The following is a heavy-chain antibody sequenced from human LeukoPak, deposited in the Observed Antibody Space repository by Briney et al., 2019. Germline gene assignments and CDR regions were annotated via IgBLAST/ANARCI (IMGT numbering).Heavy chain of an antibody. CDR3: AKDGHGDIYYYYYYMDV. CDR2: ISSLSSNS. V-gene: IGHV3-21*01. CDR1: GFTFNSYT. J-gene: IGHJ6*03. D-gene: IGHD7-27*01. Sequence: PGGSLRLSCKASGFTFNSYTMNWVRQASGKGLEWVSSISSLSSNSYYADSVQGRFTISRENANNSLYLQMNSLRAEDTAVYYCAKDGHGDIYYYYYYMDVWGKGTTVTVSS.